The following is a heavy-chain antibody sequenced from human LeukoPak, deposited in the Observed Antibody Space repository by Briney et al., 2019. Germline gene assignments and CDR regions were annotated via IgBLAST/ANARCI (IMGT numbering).Heavy chain of an antibody. CDR2: INGGGSNT. Sequence: GGSLRLPCAASGFPFNTYVMSWVRQAPGKGLEWVSAINGGGSNTYYADSVKGRFTISRDNSKNMVYLQMNSLRVEDTAVYHCGKERYGSSSVVDYWGHGTLVTVSS. D-gene: IGHD6-6*01. CDR1: GFPFNTYV. J-gene: IGHJ4*01. V-gene: IGHV3-23*01. CDR3: GKERYGSSSVVDY.